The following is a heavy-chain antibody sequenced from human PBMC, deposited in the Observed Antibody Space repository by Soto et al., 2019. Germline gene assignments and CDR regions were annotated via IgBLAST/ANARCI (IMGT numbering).Heavy chain of an antibody. J-gene: IGHJ4*02. Sequence: QVQLVESGGGVVQPGRSLRLSCAASGFTFSSYGMHWVRQAPGKGLEWVAVISYDGSNKYYADSVKGRFTISRDNSKNTLYLQMNSLRAEDTAVYYCAKDPTAIVVVPAAHFDYWGQGTLVTVPS. CDR2: ISYDGSNK. CDR1: GFTFSSYG. CDR3: AKDPTAIVVVPAAHFDY. D-gene: IGHD2-2*01. V-gene: IGHV3-30*18.